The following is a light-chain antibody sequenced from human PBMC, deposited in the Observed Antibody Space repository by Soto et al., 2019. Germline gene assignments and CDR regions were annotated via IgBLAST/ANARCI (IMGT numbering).Light chain of an antibody. J-gene: IGLJ2*01. V-gene: IGLV6-57*02. CDR2: DDN. CDR3: QSYDSSNHVV. Sequence: NCMLTQPHSESESPGKTVTISCTGSSGSIASNYVQWYQQRPGSAPTTVIFDDNQRPSGVPDRFSGSIDSSSNSASLTISGLKTEDEADYYCQSYDSSNHVVFGGGTKLTVL. CDR1: SGSIASNY.